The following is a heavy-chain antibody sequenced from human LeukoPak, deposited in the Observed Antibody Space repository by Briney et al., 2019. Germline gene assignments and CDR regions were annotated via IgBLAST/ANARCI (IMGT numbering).Heavy chain of an antibody. CDR3: ARGHSSGWYVLVDY. Sequence: PGGSLRLSCAASGFTFSSYSIHWVRQAPGKGLEWVAVISYDGSNKYYADSVKGRFTISRDNAKNSLYLQMNSLRAEDTALYHCARGHSSGWYVLVDYWGQGTLVTVSS. D-gene: IGHD6-19*01. CDR2: ISYDGSNK. V-gene: IGHV3-30*03. J-gene: IGHJ4*02. CDR1: GFTFSSYS.